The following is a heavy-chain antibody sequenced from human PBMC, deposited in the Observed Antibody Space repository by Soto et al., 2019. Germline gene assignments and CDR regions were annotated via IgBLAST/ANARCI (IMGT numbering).Heavy chain of an antibody. V-gene: IGHV3-33*01. J-gene: IGHJ5*02. CDR3: VRDAGSCYSEGCVVTNWFDP. CDR2: VWHDGSNQ. CDR1: GFTFSAHV. D-gene: IGHD2-15*01. Sequence: QVQLVQSGGGVVQPGKSLRLSCAASGFTFSAHVMHWVRQAPGKGLEWVALVWHDGSNQYYADTVKGRFTISRDNSKNTVYLQVSSLRDEDTAVYYCVRDAGSCYSEGCVVTNWFDPWGQGALVTVSS.